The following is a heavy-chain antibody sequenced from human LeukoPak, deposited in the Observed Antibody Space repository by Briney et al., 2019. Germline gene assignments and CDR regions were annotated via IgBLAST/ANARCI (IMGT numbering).Heavy chain of an antibody. J-gene: IGHJ5*02. Sequence: SVKVSCKASGYTFTSYYMHWVRQAPGQGLEWMGGIIPIFGTANYAQKFQGRVTITTDESTSTAYMELSSLRSEDTAVYYCARVSPGYYDILTGYNWFDPWGQGTLVTVSS. CDR3: ARVSPGYYDILTGYNWFDP. CDR1: GYTFTSYY. CDR2: IIPIFGTA. V-gene: IGHV1-69*05. D-gene: IGHD3-9*01.